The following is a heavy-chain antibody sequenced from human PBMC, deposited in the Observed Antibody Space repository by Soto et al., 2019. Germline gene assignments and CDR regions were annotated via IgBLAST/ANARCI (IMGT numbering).Heavy chain of an antibody. CDR3: ARGPLDSTATL. CDR2: IKKDGREL. CDR1: GVSFTDYW. Sequence: XGSLRLSCTASGVSFTDYWMSWVRQAPGKGLEWVASIKKDGRELYYVDSVKGRFTISRDNAKNSLYLQMNSLRVEDTALYYCARGPLDSTATLWGQGSLVTVSS. V-gene: IGHV3-7*01. J-gene: IGHJ1*01. D-gene: IGHD3-22*01.